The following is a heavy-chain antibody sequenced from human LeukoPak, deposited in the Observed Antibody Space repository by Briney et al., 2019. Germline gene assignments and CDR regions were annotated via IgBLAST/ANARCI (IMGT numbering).Heavy chain of an antibody. Sequence: SGTLSLTCAVYGGSFSGYYWSWIRQPPGKGLEWIGEINHSGSTNYNPSLKSRVTISVDTSKNQFSLKLSSVTAADTAVYYCARVGIAAAGTILYYFDYWGQGTLVTVSS. D-gene: IGHD6-13*01. J-gene: IGHJ4*02. V-gene: IGHV4-34*01. CDR2: INHSGST. CDR1: GGSFSGYY. CDR3: ARVGIAAAGTILYYFDY.